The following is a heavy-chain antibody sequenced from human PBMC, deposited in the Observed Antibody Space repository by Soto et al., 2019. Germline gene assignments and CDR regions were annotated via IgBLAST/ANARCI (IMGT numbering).Heavy chain of an antibody. Sequence: GGSLRLSCAASGFTFSSYSMNWVRQAPGKGLEWVSYISSSSSTIYYADSVKGRFTISRDNAKNSLYLQMNSLRDEDTAVYYCASDEVGSSGYYYLPDAFDIWGQGTMVTVSS. D-gene: IGHD3-22*01. V-gene: IGHV3-48*02. J-gene: IGHJ3*02. CDR3: ASDEVGSSGYYYLPDAFDI. CDR1: GFTFSSYS. CDR2: ISSSSSTI.